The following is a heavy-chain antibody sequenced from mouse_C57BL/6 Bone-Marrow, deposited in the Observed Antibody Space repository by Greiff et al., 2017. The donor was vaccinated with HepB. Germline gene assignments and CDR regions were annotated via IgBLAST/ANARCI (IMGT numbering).Heavy chain of an antibody. D-gene: IGHD2-4*01. CDR1: GYTFTSYG. CDR2: IYPRSGNT. Sequence: VKLMESGAELARPGASVKLSCKASGYTFTSYGISWVKQRTGQGLEWIGEIYPRSGNTYYNEKFKGKATLTADKSSSTAYMELRSLTSEDSAVYFCARYDYAVPFAYWGQGTLVTVSA. V-gene: IGHV1-81*01. J-gene: IGHJ3*01. CDR3: ARYDYAVPFAY.